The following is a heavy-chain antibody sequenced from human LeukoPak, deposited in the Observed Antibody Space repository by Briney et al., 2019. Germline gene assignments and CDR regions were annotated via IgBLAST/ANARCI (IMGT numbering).Heavy chain of an antibody. CDR3: ARPKYYYGSGTDGAFDV. D-gene: IGHD3-10*01. Sequence: KSSETLSLTCTVAGGSISSSSYVWGWLRQPAGKGLEFIGSIYVSGSTYYNPSLKIRVTISVDTSKTQLSLKLNSVTAADTAVYYCARPKYYYGSGTDGAFDVWGQGTMVTVSS. V-gene: IGHV4-39*01. CDR1: GGSISSSSYV. CDR2: IYVSGST. J-gene: IGHJ3*01.